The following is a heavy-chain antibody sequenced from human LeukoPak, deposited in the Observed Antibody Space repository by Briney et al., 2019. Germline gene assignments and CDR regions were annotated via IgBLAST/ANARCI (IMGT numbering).Heavy chain of an antibody. J-gene: IGHJ4*02. D-gene: IGHD4-17*01. Sequence: SETLSLTCAVSGGSFSGYYWTWIRQPPGKGLEWIGEINHSGSANYNPSLKSRVTISLDTSKNQFSLKLSSVTAADTAVHYCARGQGTVTTHWGQGTLVTVSS. V-gene: IGHV4-34*01. CDR1: GGSFSGYY. CDR2: INHSGSA. CDR3: ARGQGTVTTH.